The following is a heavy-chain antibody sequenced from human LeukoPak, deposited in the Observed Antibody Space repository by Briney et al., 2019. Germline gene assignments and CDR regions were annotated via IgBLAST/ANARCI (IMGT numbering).Heavy chain of an antibody. CDR1: GFTFRSYE. J-gene: IGHJ4*02. D-gene: IGHD6-13*01. V-gene: IGHV3-48*03. CDR2: ISSSGTTI. Sequence: GGSLRLSCAASGFTFRSYEMNWVRQAPGKGLEWVSYISSSGTTIYYADSVKGRFTISRHNAKNSLYLQMNSLRAEDTAVYYCARDLTPEYSSNWPEGDYWGQGTLVTVSS. CDR3: ARDLTPEYSSNWPEGDY.